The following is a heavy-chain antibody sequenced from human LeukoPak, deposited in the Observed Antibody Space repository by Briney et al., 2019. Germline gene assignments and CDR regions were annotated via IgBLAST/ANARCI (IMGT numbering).Heavy chain of an antibody. Sequence: GGSLRLSCAASGFTFSSYAMHWVRQAPGKGLEWVAVISYDGSNKYYADSVKGRFTISRDNSKNTLYPQMNSLRAEDTAVYYCARELSDYGDYFNPFDYWGQGTLVTVSS. V-gene: IGHV3-30-3*01. J-gene: IGHJ4*02. D-gene: IGHD4-17*01. CDR1: GFTFSSYA. CDR3: ARELSDYGDYFNPFDY. CDR2: ISYDGSNK.